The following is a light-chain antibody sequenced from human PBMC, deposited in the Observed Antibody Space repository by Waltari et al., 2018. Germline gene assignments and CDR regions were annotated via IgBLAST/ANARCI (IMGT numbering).Light chain of an antibody. CDR3: QHYVRLPAT. CDR1: QRVSRT. J-gene: IGKJ1*01. CDR2: AAS. Sequence: EIVLTQSPGTLSLAPGERATLPCRASQRVSRTLAWYQQKPGQAPSLLIYAASTRATGIPDRFSGSGSGTDFSLTISRLEPEDFAVYYCQHYVRLPATFGQGTKVEIK. V-gene: IGKV3-20*01.